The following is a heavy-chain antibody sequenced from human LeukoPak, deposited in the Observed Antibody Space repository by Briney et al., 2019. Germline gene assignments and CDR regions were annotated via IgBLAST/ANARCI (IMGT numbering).Heavy chain of an antibody. J-gene: IGHJ3*02. D-gene: IGHD1-1*01. CDR1: GLTFSNHW. Sequence: PGGSLRLSCVASGLTFSNHWPKSVRQAPGKGLEWVANIKQDGSEKYYVGSVKGRFTISRDNAKNSFFLQLNSLRGDDSAVYHGVIPGPPYGSVIWRQGTMVTVSS. CDR2: IKQDGSEK. V-gene: IGHV3-7*02. CDR3: VIPGPPYGSVI.